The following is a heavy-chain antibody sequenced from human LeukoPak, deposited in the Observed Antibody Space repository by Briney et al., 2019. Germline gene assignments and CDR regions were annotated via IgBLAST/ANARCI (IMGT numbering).Heavy chain of an antibody. D-gene: IGHD3-22*01. Sequence: SETLSLTCAVYGGSFSGYYCSWIRQPPGKGLEWIGEINHSGNTNYNPSFKSRVTISVDTSKNQFSLKLSSVTAADTAVYYCARRQPYYYDSSGYYYRGWFDPWGQGTLVTVSS. CDR1: GGSFSGYY. CDR3: ARRQPYYYDSSGYYYRGWFDP. V-gene: IGHV4-34*01. J-gene: IGHJ5*02. CDR2: INHSGNT.